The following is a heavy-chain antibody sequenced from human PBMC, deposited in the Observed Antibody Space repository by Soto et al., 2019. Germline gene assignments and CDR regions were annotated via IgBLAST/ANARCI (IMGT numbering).Heavy chain of an antibody. CDR1: GASISRDDYY. D-gene: IGHD3-9*01. CDR3: ASALTGDYIGFDY. CDR2: IYSSGNS. V-gene: IGHV4-31*03. Sequence: SETLSLTCSVSGASISRDDYYWSWIRQHPGKGLEWIAYIYSSGNSYYNPSLSSRVAISLDTSKNQFSLRLSSVTAADTGVYYCASALTGDYIGFDYWGQGTPVTVSS. J-gene: IGHJ4*02.